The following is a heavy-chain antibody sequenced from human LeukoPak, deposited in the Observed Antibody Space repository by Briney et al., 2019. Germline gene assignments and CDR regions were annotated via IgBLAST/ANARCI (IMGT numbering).Heavy chain of an antibody. J-gene: IGHJ3*02. V-gene: IGHV3-30-3*01. D-gene: IGHD2-21*01. CDR2: IASDGSHT. CDR1: GFTFSTYF. Sequence: GGSLRLSCAASGFTFSTYFMHWVRQAPGKGLEWVADIASDGSHTFYVKSVKGRFTISRDNSKNTLYLQMNSLRAEDTAVYFCARERQDTILHSGAFDIWGQGTMVTVSS. CDR3: ARERQDTILHSGAFDI.